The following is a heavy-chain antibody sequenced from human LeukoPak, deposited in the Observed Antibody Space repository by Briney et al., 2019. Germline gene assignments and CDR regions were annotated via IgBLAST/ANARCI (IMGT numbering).Heavy chain of an antibody. CDR2: IYHSGST. D-gene: IGHD5-18*01. Sequence: SETLSLTCTVSGGSISSSSYYWGWIRQPPGKGLEWIGSIYHSGSTYYNPSLKSRVTISVDTSKNQFSLKLSSVTAADTAVYYCARIGYSYAVGIEAVFDYWGQGTLVTVSS. J-gene: IGHJ4*02. CDR3: ARIGYSYAVGIEAVFDY. V-gene: IGHV4-39*07. CDR1: GGSISSSSYY.